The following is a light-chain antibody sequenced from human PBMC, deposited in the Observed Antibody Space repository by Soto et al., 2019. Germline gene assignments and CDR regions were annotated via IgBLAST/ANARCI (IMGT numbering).Light chain of an antibody. Sequence: DIQMTQSPSTLSASVGDRVTITCRASQSVSSWLAWYQQRPGKAPKLLIYDASSLESGVPSRFSGSGSGTEFTLTISSLQPSDFATYYCHQYNSYSPTFGQGTKLEIK. CDR3: HQYNSYSPT. J-gene: IGKJ2*01. CDR2: DAS. CDR1: QSVSSW. V-gene: IGKV1-5*01.